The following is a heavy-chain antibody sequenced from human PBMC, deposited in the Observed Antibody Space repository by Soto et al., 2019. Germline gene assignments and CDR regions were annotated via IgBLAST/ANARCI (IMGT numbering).Heavy chain of an antibody. Sequence: GESLKISCAASGFTFSDYYMSWIRQAPGKGLEWVSYISSSGSTIYYADSVKGRFTISRDNAKNSLYLQMNSLRAEDTAVYYCAGGYGSGSYLHYYYGMDVWGQGTTVTVSS. CDR2: ISSSGSTI. V-gene: IGHV3-11*01. CDR1: GFTFSDYY. D-gene: IGHD3-10*01. J-gene: IGHJ6*02. CDR3: AGGYGSGSYLHYYYGMDV.